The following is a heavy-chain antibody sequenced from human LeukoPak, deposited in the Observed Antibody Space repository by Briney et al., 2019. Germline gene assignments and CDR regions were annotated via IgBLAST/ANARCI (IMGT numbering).Heavy chain of an antibody. Sequence: SGTLSLTCAVSGGSISSSNWWSWVRQPPGKGLEWIGEIYHSGSTNYNPSLKSRVTISVDKSKNQFSLQLSSVTAADTAVYYCASVWFGELSYYFDYWGQGTLVTVSS. D-gene: IGHD3-10*01. J-gene: IGHJ4*02. V-gene: IGHV4-4*02. CDR1: GGSISSSNW. CDR2: IYHSGST. CDR3: ASVWFGELSYYFDY.